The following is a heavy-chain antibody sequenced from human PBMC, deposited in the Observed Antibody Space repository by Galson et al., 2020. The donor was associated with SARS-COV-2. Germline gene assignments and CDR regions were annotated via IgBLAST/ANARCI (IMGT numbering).Heavy chain of an antibody. CDR3: TTHLSITFGGVIVKLLSY. V-gene: IGHV3-15*01. D-gene: IGHD3-16*02. CDR1: GFTFSNAW. CDR2: IKSKTDGGTT. Sequence: GESLKISCAASGFTFSNAWMSWVRQAPGKGLEWVGRIKSKTDGGTTDYAPPVKGRFTISRDDSKNTLYLQMNSLKTEDTAVYYCTTHLSITFGGVIVKLLSYWGQGTLVTVSS. J-gene: IGHJ4*02.